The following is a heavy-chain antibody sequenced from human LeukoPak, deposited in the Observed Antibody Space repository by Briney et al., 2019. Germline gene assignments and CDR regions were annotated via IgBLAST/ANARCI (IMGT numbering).Heavy chain of an antibody. CDR1: GGSISSSSYY. CDR2: IYYSGST. D-gene: IGHD5-18*01. J-gene: IGHJ4*02. CDR3: AVWAVDTAMVPYFDY. Sequence: PSETLSLTCTVSGGSISSSSYYWSWIRQPPGKGLEWIGYIYYSGSTNYNPSLKSRVTISVDTSKNQFSLKLSSVTAADTAVYYCAVWAVDTAMVPYFDYWGQGTLVTVSS. V-gene: IGHV4-61*01.